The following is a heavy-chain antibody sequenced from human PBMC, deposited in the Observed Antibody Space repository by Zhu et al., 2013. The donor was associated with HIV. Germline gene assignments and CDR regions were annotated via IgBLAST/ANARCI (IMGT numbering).Heavy chain of an antibody. CDR3: ARGDGNQFYNNYMDV. Sequence: VQLEQSGVEVKRPGASVRISCKTSGYIFSSHYIHWVRQAPGQGLVWMGVINPDGGTSNYTLRFQGRASMTSDLSRNTVFLELNNLRFDDTAIYYCARGDGNQFYNNYMDVWGRGTTVAVSS. J-gene: IGHJ6*03. CDR1: GYIFSSHY. V-gene: IGHV1-46*01. CDR2: INPDGGTS.